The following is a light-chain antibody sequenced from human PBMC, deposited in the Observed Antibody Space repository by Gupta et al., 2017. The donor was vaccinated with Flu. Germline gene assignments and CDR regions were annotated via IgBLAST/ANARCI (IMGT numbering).Light chain of an antibody. CDR1: SSNIGSNN. CDR3: AAWDDSLNGHYV. V-gene: IGLV1-44*01. CDR2: VNS. Sequence: VTISCSGSSSNIGSNNVNWYQQVPGTAPNLLIYVNSQRPSGVPARFSGSKSGTSASLAISGLQSEDEADYYCAAWDDSLNGHYVFGTGTKVTVL. J-gene: IGLJ1*01.